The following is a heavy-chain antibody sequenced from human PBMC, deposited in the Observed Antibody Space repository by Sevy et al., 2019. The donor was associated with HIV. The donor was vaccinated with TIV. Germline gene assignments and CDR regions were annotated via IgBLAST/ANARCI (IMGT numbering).Heavy chain of an antibody. D-gene: IGHD4-17*01. Sequence: GESLKISCAASEFTFSSYAMSWVRQAPGKGLEWVSAISGSGGSTYYADSVKGRFTISRDNSKNTLYLQMNSLRAEDTAVYYCAKPYGDQKYYYYGMDVWGQGTTVTVSS. V-gene: IGHV3-23*01. CDR1: EFTFSSYA. J-gene: IGHJ6*02. CDR3: AKPYGDQKYYYYGMDV. CDR2: ISGSGGST.